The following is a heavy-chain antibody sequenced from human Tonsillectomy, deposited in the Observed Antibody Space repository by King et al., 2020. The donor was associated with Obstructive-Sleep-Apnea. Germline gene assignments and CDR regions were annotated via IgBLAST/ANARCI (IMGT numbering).Heavy chain of an antibody. J-gene: IGHJ6*02. CDR2: IYYSGST. CDR1: GGSISSGGYY. V-gene: IGHV4-31*03. CDR3: AASKGQRGGMDV. D-gene: IGHD3-3*02. Sequence: QLQESGTGLVKPSQTLSLTCTVSGGSISSGGYYWSWIRQHPGKGLEWIGYIYYSGSTYYNPSLKSRVTISVDPSKNQFSLKLSSVTAADTAVYYCAASKGQRGGMDVWGQGTTVTVSS.